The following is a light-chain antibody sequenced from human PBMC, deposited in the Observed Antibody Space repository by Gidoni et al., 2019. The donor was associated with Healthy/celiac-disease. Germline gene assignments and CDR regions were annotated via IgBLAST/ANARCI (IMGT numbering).Light chain of an antibody. J-gene: IGKJ2*01. CDR3: QQLNSYPRT. CDR1: QGISRY. CDR2: AAS. V-gene: IGKV1-9*01. Sequence: IQLTKSPTSLSASVGDRVTITCRASQGISRYLAWYQQKPGKDPKLLIYAASTLQSGVPSRFSGSGSGTDFTLTISSLQPEDFATYYCQQLNSYPRTFGEGTKLEIK.